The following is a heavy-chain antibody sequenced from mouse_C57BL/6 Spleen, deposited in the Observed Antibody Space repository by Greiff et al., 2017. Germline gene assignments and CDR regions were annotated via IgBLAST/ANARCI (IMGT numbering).Heavy chain of an antibody. CDR3: VDGYYGY. J-gene: IGHJ2*01. CDR1: GYSITSGYY. V-gene: IGHV3-6*01. Sequence: EVQLQESGPGLVKPSQSLSLTCSVTGYSITSGYYWNWIRQFPGNKLEWMGYISYDGSNNYNPSLKNRISITRDTSKNQFFLKLNSVTTEDTATYYCVDGYYGYWGQGTTLTVSS. CDR2: ISYDGSN. D-gene: IGHD2-3*01.